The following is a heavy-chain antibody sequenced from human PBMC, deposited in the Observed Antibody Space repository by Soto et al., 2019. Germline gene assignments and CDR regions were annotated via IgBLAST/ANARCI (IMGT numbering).Heavy chain of an antibody. J-gene: IGHJ4*02. CDR1: GYTFTSYY. Sequence: ASVKVSCKASGYTFTSYYMHWVRQAPGQGLEWMGIINPSGGSTSYAQKFQGRVTMTRDTSTSTVYMELSSLRSEDTAVYYCARDPFKVVPAAPGFDYWGQGTLVTVSS. V-gene: IGHV1-46*03. CDR2: INPSGGST. CDR3: ARDPFKVVPAAPGFDY. D-gene: IGHD2-2*01.